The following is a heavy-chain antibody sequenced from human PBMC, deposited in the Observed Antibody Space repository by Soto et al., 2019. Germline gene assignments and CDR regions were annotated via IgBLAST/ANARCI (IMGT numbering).Heavy chain of an antibody. V-gene: IGHV4-39*01. Sequence: SETLSLTCTVSGGSISSSSYYWGWIRQPPGKGLEWIGSIYYSGSTYYNPSLKSRVTISVDTSKNQFSLKLSSVTAADTAVYYCARRIAARPRYYYGMDVWGQGTTVTVSS. CDR2: IYYSGST. CDR1: GGSISSSSYY. CDR3: ARRIAARPRYYYGMDV. J-gene: IGHJ6*02. D-gene: IGHD6-6*01.